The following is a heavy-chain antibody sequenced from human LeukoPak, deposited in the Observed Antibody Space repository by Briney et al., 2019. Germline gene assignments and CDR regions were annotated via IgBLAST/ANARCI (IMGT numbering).Heavy chain of an antibody. V-gene: IGHV4-4*02. CDR2: VYHSGNT. J-gene: IGHJ4*02. D-gene: IGHD3-22*01. CDR3: ARNYDSSGYYALDY. Sequence: SETLSLTCAVSGASISNNNWWSWVRQPPGKGLEWIGEVYHSGNTNYNPSLKSRVTISVDKSKNQFSLKLSSVTAADTAVYYCARNYDSSGYYALDYWGQGTLVTVSS. CDR1: GASISNNNW.